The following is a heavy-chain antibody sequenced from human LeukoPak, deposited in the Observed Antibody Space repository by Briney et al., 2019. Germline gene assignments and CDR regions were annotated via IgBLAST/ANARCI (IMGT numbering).Heavy chain of an antibody. CDR2: ISGSGGST. J-gene: IGHJ4*02. Sequence: GGSLRLSCAASGFTFSSYAMSWVRQAPGKGLEWVSAISGSGGSTYYADSVKGRFTISRDNSKNTLYLQMNSLRAEDTAVYYCAKDGVYYYDSSLHYFDYWGQGTLVTVSS. CDR1: GFTFSSYA. V-gene: IGHV3-23*01. D-gene: IGHD3-22*01. CDR3: AKDGVYYYDSSLHYFDY.